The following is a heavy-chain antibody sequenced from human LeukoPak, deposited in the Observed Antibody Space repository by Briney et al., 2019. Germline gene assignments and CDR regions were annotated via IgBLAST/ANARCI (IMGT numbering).Heavy chain of an antibody. Sequence: GRSLRLSCAASGFTFSSYAMSWVRQAPGKGLEWVSAISGSGGSTYYADSVKGRFTISRDNSKNTLYLQMNSLRAEDTAVYYCAKFPVYYYDSSGYSYYFDYWGQGTLVTVSS. CDR3: AKFPVYYYDSSGYSYYFDY. CDR1: GFTFSSYA. V-gene: IGHV3-23*01. CDR2: ISGSGGST. J-gene: IGHJ4*02. D-gene: IGHD3-22*01.